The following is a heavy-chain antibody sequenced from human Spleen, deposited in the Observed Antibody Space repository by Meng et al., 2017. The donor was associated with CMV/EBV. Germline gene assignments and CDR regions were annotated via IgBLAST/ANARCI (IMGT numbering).Heavy chain of an antibody. Sequence: SGYPFTSYGISWVRQAPGQGLEWMGWISAYNGNTNYAQKLQGRVTMTTDTSTSTAYMELRSLRSEDTAVYFCARDISDYTNHWGFAYWGQGTLVTVSS. J-gene: IGHJ4*02. CDR3: ARDISDYTNHWGFAY. V-gene: IGHV1-18*01. CDR1: GYPFTSYG. D-gene: IGHD4-11*01. CDR2: ISAYNGNT.